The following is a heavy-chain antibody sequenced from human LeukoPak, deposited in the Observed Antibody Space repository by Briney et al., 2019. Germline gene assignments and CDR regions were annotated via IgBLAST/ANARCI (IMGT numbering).Heavy chain of an antibody. V-gene: IGHV4-39*01. CDR3: ARGSRGYSYG. CDR2: GYYSGST. J-gene: IGHJ4*02. CDR1: GDSISSSNYY. Sequence: PSETLSLTCTVSGDSISSSNYYWGWIRQPPGKGLEWIGSGYYSGSTYCNPSLKSRATISVDTSKNQFSLKLSSVTAADTAVHYCARGSRGYSYGWGQGTLVTVSS. D-gene: IGHD5-18*01.